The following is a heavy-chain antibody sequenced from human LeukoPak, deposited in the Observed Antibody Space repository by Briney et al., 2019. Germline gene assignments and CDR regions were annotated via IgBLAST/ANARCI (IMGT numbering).Heavy chain of an antibody. CDR3: ARAQAEYSGYDSGYYMDV. D-gene: IGHD5-12*01. J-gene: IGHJ6*03. Sequence: PSETLSLTCTVSGGSISSGSYYWSWIRQPAGKGLEWIGRIYTSGSTNYNPSLKSRVTMSVDTSKNQFSLKLSSVTAADTAVYYCARAQAEYSGYDSGYYMDVWGKGTTVTISS. CDR2: IYTSGST. V-gene: IGHV4-61*02. CDR1: GGSISSGSYY.